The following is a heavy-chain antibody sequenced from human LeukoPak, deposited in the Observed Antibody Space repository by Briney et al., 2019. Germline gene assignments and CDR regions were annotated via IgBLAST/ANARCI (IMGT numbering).Heavy chain of an antibody. V-gene: IGHV1-2*02. CDR1: GYTFTGYY. CDR2: INPNSGGT. CDR3: ARGKNWVDAFDI. Sequence: ASVRVSCKASGYTFTGYYMHWVRQAPGQGLEWMGWINPNSGGTNYAQKFQGRVTMTRDTSISTAYMELSRLRYDDTAVYYCARGKNWVDAFDIWGQGTMVTVSS. D-gene: IGHD7-27*01. J-gene: IGHJ3*02.